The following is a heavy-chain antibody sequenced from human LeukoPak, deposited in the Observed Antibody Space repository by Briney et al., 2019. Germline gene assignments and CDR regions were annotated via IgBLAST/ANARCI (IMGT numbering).Heavy chain of an antibody. CDR3: ARDIGGAGY. D-gene: IGHD6-19*01. J-gene: IGHJ4*02. CDR2: IYYSDST. V-gene: IGHV4-30-4*07. Sequence: SETLSLTCAVSGGSISSGGYSWSWIRQPPGKGLEWIGYIYYSDSTYYNPSLKSRVTISVDTSKNQFSLKLNSVTAADTAVYYCARDIGGAGYWGQGTLVTVSS. CDR1: GGSISSGGYS.